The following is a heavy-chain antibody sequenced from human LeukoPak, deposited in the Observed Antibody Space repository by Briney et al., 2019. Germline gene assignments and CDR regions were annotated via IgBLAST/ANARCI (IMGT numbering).Heavy chain of an antibody. Sequence: PGGSLRLSCAASGFIVGSSYMSWVRQAPGKGLEWVSVIYASGTTYYADSVKGRFIISRDNSKNTVHLQMNSLRGDDTAVYYCARGPLIAAAGTWWGQGTLVTVSS. CDR2: IYASGTT. CDR1: GFIVGSSY. V-gene: IGHV3-53*01. J-gene: IGHJ4*02. D-gene: IGHD6-13*01. CDR3: ARGPLIAAAGTW.